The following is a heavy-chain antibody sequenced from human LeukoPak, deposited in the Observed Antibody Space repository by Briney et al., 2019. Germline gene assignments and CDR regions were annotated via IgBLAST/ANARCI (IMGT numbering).Heavy chain of an antibody. CDR1: GGSISSYY. CDR3: ASGYSIGWYSRGLVL. D-gene: IGHD6-19*01. V-gene: IGHV4-59*01. CDR2: IYYSGST. J-gene: IGHJ4*02. Sequence: SETLSLTCSVSGGSISSYYWNWIRQSPGKGLEWIGYIYYSGSTNYNPSLKSRVTISIDTSKNQFSLKLSSVTAADTAVYYCASGYSIGWYSRGLVLWGQGTLVTVSS.